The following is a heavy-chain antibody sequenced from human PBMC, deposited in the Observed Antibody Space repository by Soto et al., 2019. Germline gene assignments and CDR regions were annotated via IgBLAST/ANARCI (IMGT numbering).Heavy chain of an antibody. Sequence: QITLNESGPTRVKPTQTLTLTCTFSGFSLSTTGVGVGWIRQSPGKALERLALIYWDDDKRYSPSLKSRLTITKDNSKNQVVLTMTNMDPVDTATYYCAHRVGLQGNWNGGYFDFWGQGALVTVSS. CDR1: GFSLSTTGVG. CDR3: AHRVGLQGNWNGGYFDF. V-gene: IGHV2-5*02. CDR2: IYWDDDK. D-gene: IGHD1-1*01. J-gene: IGHJ4*02.